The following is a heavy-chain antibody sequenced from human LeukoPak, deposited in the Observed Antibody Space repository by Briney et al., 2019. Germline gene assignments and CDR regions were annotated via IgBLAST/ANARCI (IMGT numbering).Heavy chain of an antibody. CDR1: GYTFTGYY. D-gene: IGHD3-3*01. J-gene: IGHJ4*02. CDR3: ARVGSILVPKDY. V-gene: IGHV1-2*02. CDR2: INPNSGGT. Sequence: GASVTVSCKASGYTFTGYYMHWVRPAPGQGLEWMGWINPNSGGTNYPQKLQGRVTMTRDTSISPAYMELSRLRSDDTAVYYCARVGSILVPKDYWGQGTLVSVSS.